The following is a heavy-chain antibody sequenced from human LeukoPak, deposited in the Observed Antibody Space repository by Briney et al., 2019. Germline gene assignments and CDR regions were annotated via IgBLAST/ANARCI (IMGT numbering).Heavy chain of an antibody. D-gene: IGHD6-13*01. CDR2: ISHTGST. CDR1: GGSLDSSGW. Sequence: PSETLSLTCAISGGSLDSSGWWTWVRQPPGKGLEWVGEISHTGSTKFNPSLQSRVIISGDTSKNQFSLKLSSVTAADTAVYYCANQGQQQLASTYYYYYYVDVWGKGTTATVSS. V-gene: IGHV4-4*02. CDR3: ANQGQQQLASTYYYYYYVDV. J-gene: IGHJ6*03.